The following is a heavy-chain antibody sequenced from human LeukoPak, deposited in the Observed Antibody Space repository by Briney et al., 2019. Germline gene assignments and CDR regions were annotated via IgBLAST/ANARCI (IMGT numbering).Heavy chain of an antibody. Sequence: GSLRLSCAASGFTFSSYAMSWVRQAPGKGLEWVSAISGSGGSTYYADSVKGRFTISRDNSKNTLYLQMNSLRAEDTAVYYCAKISGLQLLETYYFDYWGQGTLVTVSS. CDR3: AKISGLQLLETYYFDY. CDR1: GFTFSSYA. D-gene: IGHD2-2*01. J-gene: IGHJ4*02. V-gene: IGHV3-23*01. CDR2: ISGSGGST.